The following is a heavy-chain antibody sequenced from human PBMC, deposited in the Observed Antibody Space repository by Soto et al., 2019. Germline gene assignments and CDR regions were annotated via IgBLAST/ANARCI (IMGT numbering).Heavy chain of an antibody. CDR2: IESGGST. CDR1: GFTVSSTY. V-gene: IGHV3-53*05. D-gene: IGHD6-13*01. CDR3: ARDTGSWDAFDI. Sequence: GGSLRLSCNASGFTVSSTYMSWVRQAPGMGLEWVAVIESGGSTHYADSVKGRFTISRDNSKNTLYLQMNSLRAEDTAVYYCARDTGSWDAFDIWGQGTMVTVSS. J-gene: IGHJ3*02.